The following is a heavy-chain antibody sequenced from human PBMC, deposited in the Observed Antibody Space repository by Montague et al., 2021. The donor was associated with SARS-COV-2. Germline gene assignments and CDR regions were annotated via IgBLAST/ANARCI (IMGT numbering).Heavy chain of an antibody. D-gene: IGHD3-10*01. CDR2: IYYSGGI. Sequence: SKTLSLTCTVSGGSMSDHYWAWIRQPPGKGLEWLAYIYYSGGINSNASLKSRVFMSVDTSKNQFSLKLTSVTAADTAVYYCARAVSVRRAVNWFDPWGQGTLVTVSS. CDR1: GGSMSDHY. CDR3: ARAVSVRRAVNWFDP. V-gene: IGHV4-59*11. J-gene: IGHJ5*02.